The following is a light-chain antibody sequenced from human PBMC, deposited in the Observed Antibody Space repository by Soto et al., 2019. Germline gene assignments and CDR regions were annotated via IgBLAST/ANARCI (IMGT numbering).Light chain of an antibody. CDR3: QQSYSRT. V-gene: IGKV1-39*01. CDR1: QSISNY. J-gene: IGKJ1*01. Sequence: DIPLTQSPSSLSASVGDRVSMSCRASQSISNYLNWYQQKPGKAPKVLIFAASTILSGVPSRFRGSGSGTDFTLTITSLQREDFATYYCQQSYSRTFGQGTKVE. CDR2: AAS.